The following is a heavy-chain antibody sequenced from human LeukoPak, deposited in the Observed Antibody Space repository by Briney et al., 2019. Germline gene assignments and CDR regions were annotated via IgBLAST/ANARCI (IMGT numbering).Heavy chain of an antibody. Sequence: GASLKISCKGSGYSFTSYWIGWVRQMPGKGLEWMGIIYPGDSDTRYSPSFQGQVTISADKSISTAYLQWSSLKASDTAMYYCVRTAMGDCSGGSCYSDNALDIWGQGTMVTVSS. D-gene: IGHD2-15*01. CDR3: VRTAMGDCSGGSCYSDNALDI. CDR1: GYSFTSYW. J-gene: IGHJ3*02. V-gene: IGHV5-51*01. CDR2: IYPGDSDT.